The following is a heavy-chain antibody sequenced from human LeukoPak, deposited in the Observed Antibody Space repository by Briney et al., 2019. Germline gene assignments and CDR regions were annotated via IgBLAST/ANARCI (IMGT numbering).Heavy chain of an antibody. CDR2: TRDEANIYTT. D-gene: IGHD5-12*01. J-gene: IGHJ4*02. V-gene: IGHV3-72*01. CDR3: AKVRLRDYFDY. Sequence: GSLRLSCAASGFIFSDHYMDWVRQAPGKGLEWVGRTRDEANIYTTKYAASVKGRFTISRDDSKNSLHLQMNSLRAEDTAVYYCAKVRLRDYFDYWGQGTLVTVSS. CDR1: GFIFSDHY.